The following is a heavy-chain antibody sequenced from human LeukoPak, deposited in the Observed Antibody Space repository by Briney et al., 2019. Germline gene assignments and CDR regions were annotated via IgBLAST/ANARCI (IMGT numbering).Heavy chain of an antibody. CDR1: GGSISSGGYS. Sequence: SETLSLTCAVSGGSISSGGYSWSWIRQPPGKGLEWIGFIYHSGSTYYNPSLKSRVTISVDRSKNQFSLKLSSVTAADTAVYYCARISTTSLIKGFDYWGQGTLVTVSS. CDR3: ARISTTSLIKGFDY. J-gene: IGHJ4*02. CDR2: IYHSGST. V-gene: IGHV4-30-2*01. D-gene: IGHD4-17*01.